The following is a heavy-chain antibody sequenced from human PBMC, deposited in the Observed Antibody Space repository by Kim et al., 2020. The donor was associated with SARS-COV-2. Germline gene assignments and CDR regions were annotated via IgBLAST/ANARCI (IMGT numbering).Heavy chain of an antibody. CDR1: GGSISSSNW. V-gene: IGHV4-4*02. CDR2: IYHSGST. Sequence: SETMSLTCAVSGGSISSSNWWSWVRQPPGKGLEWIGEIYHSGSTNYNPSLKGRVTISVDKYKNQFSLKLSSVTDADTAVYYCERVNRGVTVVNRRGLFDFWGQGTLVTVSS. CDR3: ERVNRGVTVVNRRGLFDF. J-gene: IGHJ4*02. D-gene: IGHD2-15*01.